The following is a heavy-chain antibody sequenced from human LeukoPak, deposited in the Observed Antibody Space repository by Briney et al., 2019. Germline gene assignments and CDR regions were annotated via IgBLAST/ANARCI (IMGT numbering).Heavy chain of an antibody. CDR3: ARASYSYDISGWVPFDY. CDR1: GNSISSGDYY. J-gene: IGHJ4*02. CDR2: IYTSGST. D-gene: IGHD3-22*01. Sequence: SQTLSLTCTVSGNSISSGDYYWSWIRQPAGKGLEWIGRIYTSGSTTYNPSLKSRVTISGDTSENQFSLRLSSVTAADTAVYYCARASYSYDISGWVPFDYWGQGTLVTVSS. V-gene: IGHV4-61*02.